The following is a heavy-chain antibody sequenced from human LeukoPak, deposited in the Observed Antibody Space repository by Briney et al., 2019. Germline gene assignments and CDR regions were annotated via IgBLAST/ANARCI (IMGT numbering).Heavy chain of an antibody. CDR2: ISDSGSTI. J-gene: IGHJ3*02. V-gene: IGHV3-11*04. CDR1: EFVFSDYY. CDR3: AREEIAAAGTNDAFDI. Sequence: PGGSLRLSCAASEFVFSDYYMSWIRQAPGKGLEWVSYISDSGSTIYYADSVKGRFTISRDNAKDSLYLQMNSLRAEDTAVYYCAREEIAAAGTNDAFDIWGQGTMVTVSS. D-gene: IGHD6-13*01.